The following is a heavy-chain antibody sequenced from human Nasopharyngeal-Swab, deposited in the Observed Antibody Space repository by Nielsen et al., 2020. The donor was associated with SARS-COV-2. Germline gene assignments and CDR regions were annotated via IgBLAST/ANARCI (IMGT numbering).Heavy chain of an antibody. V-gene: IGHV1-2*02. CDR3: ARDQTISSNAFDI. Sequence: ASVKVSCKASGYTFTGYYMHWVRQAPGQGLEWMGWINPNSGGTNYAQKFQGRVTMTGDTSISTAYMELSRLRSDDTAVYYCARDQTISSNAFDIWGQGTMVTVSS. CDR1: GYTFTGYY. CDR2: INPNSGGT. D-gene: IGHD2-2*01. J-gene: IGHJ3*02.